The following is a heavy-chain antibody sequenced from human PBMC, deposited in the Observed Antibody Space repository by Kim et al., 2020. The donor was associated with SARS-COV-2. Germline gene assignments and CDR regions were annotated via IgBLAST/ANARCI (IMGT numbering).Heavy chain of an antibody. J-gene: IGHJ4*02. V-gene: IGHV1-24*01. Sequence: ASVKVSCKVSGYSLTELSMHWVRQAPGKGLEWMGGFDPEDGETTYAQIFQRRLTMTADTSTDTAYMELNRLRSEDTAMYYCAIDRLGLNYWGRGTLVTVS. CDR3: AIDRLGLNY. CDR2: FDPEDGET. CDR1: GYSLTELS.